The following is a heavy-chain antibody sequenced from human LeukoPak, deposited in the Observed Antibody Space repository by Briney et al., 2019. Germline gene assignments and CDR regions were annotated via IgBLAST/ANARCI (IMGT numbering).Heavy chain of an antibody. CDR3: ARGAYSSSLTAFDY. V-gene: IGHV1-69*13. CDR2: IIPIFGTA. J-gene: IGHJ4*02. D-gene: IGHD6-6*01. CDR1: GGTFSSYA. Sequence: GASVKVSCKASGGTFSSYATSWVRQAPGQGLEWMGGIIPIFGTANYAQKFQGRVTITADESTSTAYMELSSLRSEDTAVYYCARGAYSSSLTAFDYWGQGTLVTVSS.